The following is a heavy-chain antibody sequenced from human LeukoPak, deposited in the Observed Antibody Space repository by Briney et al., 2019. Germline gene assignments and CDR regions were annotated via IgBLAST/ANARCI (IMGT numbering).Heavy chain of an antibody. CDR2: INHSGST. Sequence: SETLSLTCAVYGGSFSGYYWSWIRQPPGKGLEWIGEINHSGSTNYNPSLKSRVTISVDTSRNQFSLKLSSVTAADTAVYYCAFLFRGNSYWGQGTLVTVSS. J-gene: IGHJ4*02. CDR3: AFLFRGNSY. V-gene: IGHV4-34*01. CDR1: GGSFSGYY. D-gene: IGHD3-10*01.